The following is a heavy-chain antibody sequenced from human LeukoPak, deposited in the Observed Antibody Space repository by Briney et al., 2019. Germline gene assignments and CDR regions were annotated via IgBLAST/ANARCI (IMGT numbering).Heavy chain of an antibody. Sequence: GGSLRLSCAASGFIFSNYWMSWVRQAPGKGLEWVANIKQDGSDKYYVDSVKGRFTISRDNSKNTLYLQMNSLRAEDTAVYYCARGDLGPSDYWGQGTLVTVSS. V-gene: IGHV3-7*04. CDR2: IKQDGSDK. CDR1: GFIFSNYW. J-gene: IGHJ4*02. CDR3: ARGDLGPSDY. D-gene: IGHD3/OR15-3a*01.